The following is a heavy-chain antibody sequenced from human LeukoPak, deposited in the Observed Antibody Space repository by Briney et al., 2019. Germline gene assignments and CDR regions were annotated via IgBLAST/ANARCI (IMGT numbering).Heavy chain of an antibody. CDR1: GFTFSSYS. J-gene: IGHJ3*02. V-gene: IGHV3-21*01. CDR3: ARALPPLRYYDSSGYTDAFDI. D-gene: IGHD3-22*01. Sequence: GGSLRLSCAASGFTFSSYSMNWVRQAPGKGLEWVSSISSSSSYIYYADSVKGRFTISRDNAKNSLYLQMNSLRAEDTAVYYCARALPPLRYYDSSGYTDAFDIWGQGTMVTVSS. CDR2: ISSSSSYI.